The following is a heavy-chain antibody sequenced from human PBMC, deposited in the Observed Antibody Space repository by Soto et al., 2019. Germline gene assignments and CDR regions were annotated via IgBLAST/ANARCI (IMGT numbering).Heavy chain of an antibody. J-gene: IGHJ4*02. Sequence: GGSLRLSCAGSGFRFSSYAMSWVRQAPGKGLEWVSAISSGGTTYYADSVKGRFTISRDNSKNTLYLQMNSLRVEDTAVYHCAKDRLGVLWFGELPFDYWGQGTLVTVSS. CDR2: ISSGGTT. D-gene: IGHD3-10*01. CDR1: GFRFSSYA. V-gene: IGHV3-23*01. CDR3: AKDRLGVLWFGELPFDY.